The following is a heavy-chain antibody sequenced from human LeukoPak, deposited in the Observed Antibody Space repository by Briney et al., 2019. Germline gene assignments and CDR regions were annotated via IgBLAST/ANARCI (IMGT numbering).Heavy chain of an antibody. V-gene: IGHV3-21*01. CDR2: ISGSSSYI. Sequence: GGSLRLSCAASGFTFGGYSMNWVRQAPGKGLEWVSFISGSSSYIYYADSVKGRFTISRDNAKNSLYLQMNSLRAEDTAVYYCARVGGGGMDYWGQGTLVTVSS. CDR1: GFTFGGYS. D-gene: IGHD3-16*01. J-gene: IGHJ4*02. CDR3: ARVGGGGMDY.